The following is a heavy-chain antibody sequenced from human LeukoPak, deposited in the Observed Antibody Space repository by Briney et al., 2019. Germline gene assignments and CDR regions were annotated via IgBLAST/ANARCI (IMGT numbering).Heavy chain of an antibody. J-gene: IGHJ4*02. CDR1: GYIFTSYV. CDR2: INAYNGNT. V-gene: IGHV1-18*04. D-gene: IGHD6-19*01. Sequence: ASVKVSCKASGYIFTSYVVSSVRQAPGQRLEWMGWINAYNGNTDYAQKLHGRVTMTTDTSTSTAYMEVWSLMSDDTTGYYCARAQQWLAQGYWGQGTLVTVSS. CDR3: ARAQQWLAQGY.